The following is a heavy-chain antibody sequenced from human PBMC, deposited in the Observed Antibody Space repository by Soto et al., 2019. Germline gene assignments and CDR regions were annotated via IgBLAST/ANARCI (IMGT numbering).Heavy chain of an antibody. CDR3: ARERPRRYFDY. CDR1: GYSFTSDY. Sequence: ASVKVSCKASGYSFTSDYMHWVRQAPGQGLEWMGKINPSSGTTRYAQRFQGRVTMTRDTSTSTVYMELSTLTSEDTGVYYCARERPRRYFDYWGQGTLVTVSS. CDR2: INPSSGTT. J-gene: IGHJ4*02. V-gene: IGHV1-46*01.